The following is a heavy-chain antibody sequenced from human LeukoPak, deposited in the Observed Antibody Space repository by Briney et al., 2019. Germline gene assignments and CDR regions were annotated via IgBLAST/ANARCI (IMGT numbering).Heavy chain of an antibody. CDR3: ARGTPYYYYYGMDV. V-gene: IGHV1-8*01. CDR1: GYTFTSND. Sequence: ASVKVSCKASGYTFTSNDINWVRQATGQGLEWMGWMNPNSGNTGYAQKFQGRVTMTRNTSISTAYMELSSLRSEDTAVYYCARGTPYYYYYGMDVWGQGTTVTVSS. CDR2: MNPNSGNT. D-gene: IGHD4-23*01. J-gene: IGHJ6*02.